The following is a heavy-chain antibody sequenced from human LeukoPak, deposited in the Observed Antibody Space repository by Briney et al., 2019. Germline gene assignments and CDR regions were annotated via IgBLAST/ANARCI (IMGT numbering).Heavy chain of an antibody. CDR2: TDRDGKTT. CDR1: GLTFSSHW. CDR3: AAESSAWSAFDI. J-gene: IGHJ3*02. V-gene: IGHV3-74*01. Sequence: GGSLRLSCAASGLTFSSHWMFWVRHAPGKGLVWVSQTDRDGKTTGYADSVKGRFTISRDNAKNTLYLQMNSLRAEDTAVYYCAAESSAWSAFDIWSQGTMVTVSA. D-gene: IGHD6-19*01.